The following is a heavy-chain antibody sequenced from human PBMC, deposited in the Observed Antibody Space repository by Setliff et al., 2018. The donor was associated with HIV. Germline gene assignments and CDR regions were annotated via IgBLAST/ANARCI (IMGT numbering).Heavy chain of an antibody. J-gene: IGHJ6*03. CDR1: GGSFSGYY. CDR3: ARRARDSSGYYYSYRHYYYYMDV. D-gene: IGHD3-22*01. V-gene: IGHV4-34*01. Sequence: PSETLSLTCAVYGGSFSGYYWSWIRQPPGKGLEWIGEINHSGSTNYNPSLKSRVTISVDTSKNQFSLKLSSVTAADTAVYYCARRARDSSGYYYSYRHYYYYMDVWGKGTTVTVS. CDR2: INHSGST.